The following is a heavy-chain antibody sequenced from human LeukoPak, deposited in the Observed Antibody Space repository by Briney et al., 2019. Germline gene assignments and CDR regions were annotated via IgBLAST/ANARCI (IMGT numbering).Heavy chain of an antibody. J-gene: IGHJ4*02. Sequence: GGSLRLSCAASGFTFSSYGMHWVRQAPGKGLEWVALISYDGSNNYYADSVKGRFTISRDNSKNTVYLQMNSLRGDDTAMYYCARGARSSGYYYGSLYWGQGTLVTVSS. CDR1: GFTFSSYG. CDR2: ISYDGSNN. D-gene: IGHD3-22*01. V-gene: IGHV3-30*03. CDR3: ARGARSSGYYYGSLY.